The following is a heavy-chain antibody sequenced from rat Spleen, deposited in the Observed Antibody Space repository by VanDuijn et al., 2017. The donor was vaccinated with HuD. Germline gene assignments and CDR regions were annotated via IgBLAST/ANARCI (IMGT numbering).Heavy chain of an antibody. V-gene: IGHV2-15*01. CDR2: IWSGGTT. D-gene: IGHD3-1*01. Sequence: QVQLKESGPGLVQPSQTLSLTCTVSGFSLTSYGVSWVRQPPGKGLEWIGEIWSGGTTHYNPALKFRLSISRDTSKSQVFLKMNSPQTEDTAMYFCAREPRFDYWGQGVMVTVSS. CDR1: GFSLTSYG. J-gene: IGHJ2*01. CDR3: AREPRFDY.